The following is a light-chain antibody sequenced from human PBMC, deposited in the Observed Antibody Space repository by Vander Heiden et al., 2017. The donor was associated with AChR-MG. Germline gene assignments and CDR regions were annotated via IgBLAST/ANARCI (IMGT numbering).Light chain of an antibody. Sequence: ELAFTQSPGTLSLSPGDRATLDFRASQSVRSSYLGWYQQKPGQAPRLLIYGASSRATGIPDRFSGSGYGTDFTLTISRLEPEDFAVYYCQQYGSSPPYTFGQGTKLEIK. CDR1: QSVRSSY. CDR3: QQYGSSPPYT. V-gene: IGKV3-20*01. J-gene: IGKJ2*01. CDR2: GAS.